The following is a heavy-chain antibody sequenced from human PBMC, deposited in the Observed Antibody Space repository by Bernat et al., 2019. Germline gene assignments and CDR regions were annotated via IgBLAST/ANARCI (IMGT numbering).Heavy chain of an antibody. CDR1: GFSFTNAW. D-gene: IGHD2-15*01. J-gene: IGHJ6*02. CDR2: INSDGSST. CDR3: ARAEVVVAATGYYYGMDV. V-gene: IGHV3-74*01. Sequence: EVQLVESGGGLVQPGGSLRLSCVASGFSFTNAWMNWVRQAPGKGLVWVSRINSDGSSTSYADSVKGRFTISRDNAKNTLYLQMNSLRAEDTAVYYCARAEVVVAATGYYYGMDVWGQGTTVTVSS.